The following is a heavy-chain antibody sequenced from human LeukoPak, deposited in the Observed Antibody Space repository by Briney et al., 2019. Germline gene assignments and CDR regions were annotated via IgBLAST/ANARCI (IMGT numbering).Heavy chain of an antibody. J-gene: IGHJ2*01. D-gene: IGHD4-17*01. CDR3: ARNCGDYIIWVSRYFDH. Sequence: GGSLRLSRAASGFTLSTYAMSCVRQAPSKGLEWGSVISCSGGTTNYADSVKGRFTISRDNSKNTLYVQMNSLRAEDTAVYDCARNCGDYIIWVSRYFDHWGRGTLVTVSS. CDR1: GFTLSTYA. CDR2: ISCSGGTT. V-gene: IGHV3-23*01.